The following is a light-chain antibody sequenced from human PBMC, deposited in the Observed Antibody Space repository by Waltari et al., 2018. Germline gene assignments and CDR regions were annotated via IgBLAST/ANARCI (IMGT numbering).Light chain of an antibody. CDR2: DTS. CDR3: QQRNDWPLT. CDR1: QSVRKY. J-gene: IGKJ4*02. V-gene: IGKV3-11*01. Sequence: EIVLTQSPATLSLYPGERANLSCRASQSVRKYLAWYQHKPGQAPRLLIYDTSNRETGIPARFTGSGSGTDFTLTISNVEPEDFAVYYCQQRNDWPLTFGGGTKVEIK.